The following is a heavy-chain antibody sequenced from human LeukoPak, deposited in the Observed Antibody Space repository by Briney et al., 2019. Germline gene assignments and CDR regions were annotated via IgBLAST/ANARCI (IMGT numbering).Heavy chain of an antibody. V-gene: IGHV1-69*13. J-gene: IGHJ4*02. Sequence: SVKVSCKASGGTFSSYAISWVRQAPGQGLEWMGGIIPIFGTANYAQKFQGRVTITADESTSTAYMELSSLRSEDTAVYYCASSFRSSSWCSIDYWGQGTLVTVSS. CDR1: GGTFSSYA. D-gene: IGHD6-13*01. CDR2: IIPIFGTA. CDR3: ASSFRSSSWCSIDY.